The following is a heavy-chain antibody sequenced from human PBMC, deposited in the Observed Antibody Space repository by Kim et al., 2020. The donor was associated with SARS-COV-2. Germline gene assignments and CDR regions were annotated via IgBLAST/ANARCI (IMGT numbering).Heavy chain of an antibody. CDR1: GGSVSGYY. Sequence: SETLSLTCAVYGGSVSGYYWSWSCLRPPTGLGRKWEINHSGSTNNNPSLKSRVTISVYTSKTQFSLKLSSVTAADTAVYYCARVRSSGWYGRGFDSWGQGTLVTVSS. V-gene: IGHV4-34*01. J-gene: IGHJ5*01. D-gene: IGHD6-19*01. CDR2: INHSGST. CDR3: ARVRSSGWYGRGFDS.